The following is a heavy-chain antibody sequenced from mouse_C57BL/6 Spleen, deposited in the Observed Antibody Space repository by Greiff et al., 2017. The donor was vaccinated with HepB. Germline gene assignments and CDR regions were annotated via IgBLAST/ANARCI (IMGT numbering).Heavy chain of an antibody. CDR1: GFTFSDYG. CDR2: ISSGSSTI. J-gene: IGHJ4*01. CDR3: ARVPFYYSNAMDY. Sequence: EVMLVESGGGLVKPGGSLKLSCAASGFTFSDYGMHWVRQAPEKGLEWVAYISSGSSTIYYADTVKGRFTISRDNAKNTLFLQMTSLRSEDTAMYYCARVPFYYSNAMDYWGQGTSVTVSS. V-gene: IGHV5-17*01. D-gene: IGHD2-5*01.